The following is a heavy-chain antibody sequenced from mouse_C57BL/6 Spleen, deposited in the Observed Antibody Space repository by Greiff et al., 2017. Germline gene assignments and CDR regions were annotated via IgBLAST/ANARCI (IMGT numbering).Heavy chain of an antibody. V-gene: IGHV1-22*01. J-gene: IGHJ3*01. CDR2: INPNNGGT. CDR3: ARDYGSSYGFAY. Sequence: EVMLVESGPELVKPGASVKMSCKASGYTFTDYNMHWVKQSHGKSLEWIGYINPNNGGTSYNQKFKGKATLTVNKSSSTAYMELRSLTSEDSAVYYCARDYGSSYGFAYWGQGTLVTVSA. CDR1: GYTFTDYN. D-gene: IGHD1-1*01.